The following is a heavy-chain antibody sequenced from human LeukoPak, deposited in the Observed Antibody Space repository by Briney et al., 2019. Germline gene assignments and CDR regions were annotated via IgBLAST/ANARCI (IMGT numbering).Heavy chain of an antibody. Sequence: SETLSLTCAVYGGSFSDYFWNWIRQTPGKGLEWIGEINHGGGTNYNPSLKSRVTISVDTSKNQFSLKLSSVTAADTAVYYCARDRGQWLVTGPRLEFDYWGQGTLVTVSS. V-gene: IGHV4-34*01. D-gene: IGHD6-19*01. CDR3: ARDRGQWLVTGPRLEFDY. CDR2: INHGGGT. J-gene: IGHJ4*02. CDR1: GGSFSDYF.